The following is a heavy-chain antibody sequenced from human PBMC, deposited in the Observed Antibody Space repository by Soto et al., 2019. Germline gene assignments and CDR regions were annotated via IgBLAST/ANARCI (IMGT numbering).Heavy chain of an antibody. CDR3: ARGHGWDQLPYYFDY. D-gene: IGHD2-2*01. V-gene: IGHV4-31*03. Sequence: PSETLSLTCTFSGGSISSGGYYWSWIRQHPGKGLEWIGYIYYSGSTYYNPSLKSRVTISVDTSKNQFSLKLSSVTAADTAVYYCARGHGWDQLPYYFDYWGQGTLVTVSS. CDR1: GGSISSGGYY. CDR2: IYYSGST. J-gene: IGHJ4*02.